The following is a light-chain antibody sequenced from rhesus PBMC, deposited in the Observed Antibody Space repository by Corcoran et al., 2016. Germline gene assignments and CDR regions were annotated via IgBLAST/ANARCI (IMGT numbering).Light chain of an antibody. CDR1: QGITTD. V-gene: IGKV1-25*02. J-gene: IGKJ2*01. CDR2: EVF. Sequence: DIQMTQSPSSLSASVGDRVTITCRARQGITTDLAWYQPKTGETPKLLIDEVFRLQRGTPSRFSGSGSGTDFTLTISSLQSEDFATYYCQHYYTIPYSFGQGTKVEIK. CDR3: QHYYTIPYS.